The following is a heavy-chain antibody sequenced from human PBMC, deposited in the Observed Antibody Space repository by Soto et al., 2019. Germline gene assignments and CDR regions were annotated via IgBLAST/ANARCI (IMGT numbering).Heavy chain of an antibody. CDR3: ARGYCGKETDS. Sequence: SETLSLTCTVSGGSINSGGYYWSWIRQHPGKGLEWIGYIYNTGSSYYNPSLKTRVSISIDISKNQFSLKLRSVTAADTAVFFCARGYCGKETDSGGQGTLVTVS. V-gene: IGHV4-31*03. CDR1: GGSINSGGYY. D-gene: IGHD1-26*01. CDR2: IYNTGSS. J-gene: IGHJ4*02.